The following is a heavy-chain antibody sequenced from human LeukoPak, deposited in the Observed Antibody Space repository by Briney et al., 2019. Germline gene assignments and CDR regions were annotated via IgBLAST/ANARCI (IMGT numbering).Heavy chain of an antibody. CDR3: TSLKGSSGYESDY. D-gene: IGHD3-22*01. CDR1: GFTFSGSA. CDR2: IRSKANSYAT. J-gene: IGHJ4*02. Sequence: GGSLRLSCAASGFTFSGSAMDWVRQASGKGLEWVGRIRSKANSYATAYAASVKGRFTISRDDSKNTAYLQMNSLKTEDTAVYYCTSLKGSSGYESDYWGQGTLVTVSS. V-gene: IGHV3-73*01.